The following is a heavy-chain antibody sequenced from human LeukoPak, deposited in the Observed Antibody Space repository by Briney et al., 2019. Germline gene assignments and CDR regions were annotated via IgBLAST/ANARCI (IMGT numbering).Heavy chain of an antibody. CDR1: GFTLSTYP. J-gene: IGHJ5*02. Sequence: PGGSLSLLCAASGFTLSTYPVNWVRQAPGKGLEWVSSIDSSSSRIYYADSLKGRFTISRDNAKNSLYLQMNSLRAEDTAVYYCVRGRASDFDHWGQGTLVTVSS. CDR3: VRGRASDFDH. V-gene: IGHV3-21*01. CDR2: IDSSSSRI.